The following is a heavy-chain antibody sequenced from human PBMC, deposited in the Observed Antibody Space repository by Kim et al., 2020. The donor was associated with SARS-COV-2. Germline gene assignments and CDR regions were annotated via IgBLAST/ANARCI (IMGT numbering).Heavy chain of an antibody. V-gene: IGHV4-34*01. CDR1: GGSFSGYY. D-gene: IGHD3-10*01. CDR3: ARVWFGVYGMDV. J-gene: IGHJ6*02. Sequence: SETLSLTCAVYGGSFSGYYWSWIRQPPGKGLEWIGEINHSGSTNYNPSLKSRVTISVDTSKNQFSLKLSSVTAADTAVYYCARVWFGVYGMDVWGQGTTVTVSS. CDR2: INHSGST.